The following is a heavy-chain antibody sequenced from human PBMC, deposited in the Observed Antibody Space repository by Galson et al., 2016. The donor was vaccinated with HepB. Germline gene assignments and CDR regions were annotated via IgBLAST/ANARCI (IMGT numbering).Heavy chain of an antibody. CDR3: ARWGSYSGYDIGGTGFGF. CDR2: INQGGSEK. CDR1: GFTFSSYW. D-gene: IGHD5-12*01. J-gene: IGHJ4*02. V-gene: IGHV3-7*01. Sequence: SLRLSCAASGFTFSSYWMSWVRQAPGKGLEWVVSINQGGSEKYYVDSVKGRFTISRDNAKNSLDLQMNSLRAEDTAVYYCARWGSYSGYDIGGTGFGFWGQGTLVTVSS.